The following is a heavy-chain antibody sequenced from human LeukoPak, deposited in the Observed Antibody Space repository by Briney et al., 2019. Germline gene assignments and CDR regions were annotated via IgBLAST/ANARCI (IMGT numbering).Heavy chain of an antibody. CDR1: GGSISSYY. D-gene: IGHD6-13*01. Sequence: PSETLSLTCTVSGGSISSYYWSWIRQPPGKGLEWIGYIYYSGSTNYNPSLKSRVTISVDTSKNQFSLKLSSVTAADTAVYYCARDIGYSSSWYRNAFDIWGQGTMVTVSS. J-gene: IGHJ3*02. CDR3: ARDIGYSSSWYRNAFDI. CDR2: IYYSGST. V-gene: IGHV4-59*01.